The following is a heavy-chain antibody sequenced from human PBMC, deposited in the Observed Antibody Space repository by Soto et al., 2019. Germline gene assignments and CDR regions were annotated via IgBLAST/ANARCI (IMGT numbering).Heavy chain of an antibody. Sequence: GGSLRLSCAASGFTFSSYGMHWVHQAPGKGLEWVAVIWYDGSNKYYADSVKGRFTISRDNSKNTLYLQMNSLRAEDTAVYYCARDEVSGDGSCCIENDAFDIWGQGTMVTVSS. CDR1: GFTFSSYG. D-gene: IGHD2-15*01. CDR2: IWYDGSNK. J-gene: IGHJ3*02. V-gene: IGHV3-33*01. CDR3: ARDEVSGDGSCCIENDAFDI.